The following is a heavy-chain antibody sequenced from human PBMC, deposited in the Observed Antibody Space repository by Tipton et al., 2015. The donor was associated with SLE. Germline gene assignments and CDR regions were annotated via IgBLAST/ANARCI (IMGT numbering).Heavy chain of an antibody. CDR3: TRDRGGIRGVIDIDY. Sequence: SLRLSCAASGFTFSSYSMNWVRQAPGKGLEWVSYISSSSSTIYYADSVKGRFTISRDNANNSLYLQMNSLRTEDTAVYYCTRDRGGIRGVIDIDYWGQGTLVTVSS. CDR1: GFTFSSYS. CDR2: ISSSSSTI. J-gene: IGHJ4*02. D-gene: IGHD2-15*01. V-gene: IGHV3-48*01.